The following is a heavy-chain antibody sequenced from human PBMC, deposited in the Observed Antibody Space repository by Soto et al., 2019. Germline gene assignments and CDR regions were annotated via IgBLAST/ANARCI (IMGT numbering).Heavy chain of an antibody. V-gene: IGHV4-39*01. Sequence: SETLSLTCTVSGDFISRSTYYWGWIRQPPGKGLEWIGSIYYSGSTNYNTSLKSRVTISVDTSENQFSLKLSSVTAADTAVYYCARIGGVGSGRGGYWGQGTLVTVSS. J-gene: IGHJ4*02. CDR2: IYYSGST. D-gene: IGHD3-10*01. CDR3: ARIGGVGSGRGGY. CDR1: GDFISRSTYY.